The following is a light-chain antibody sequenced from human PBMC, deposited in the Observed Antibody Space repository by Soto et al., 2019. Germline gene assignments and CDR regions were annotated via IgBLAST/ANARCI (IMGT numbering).Light chain of an antibody. J-gene: IGLJ2*01. CDR1: SGHSSDA. V-gene: IGLV4-69*01. CDR3: QTWGTGIVI. Sequence: QPVLTQSPSASASLGASVKLTCTLSSGHSSDAIAWHQQQPEKGPRFLMNLNSDGSHTKGDGIPDRFSGSSSGAERYLTXXSXQSEDEADYYCQTWGTGIVIFGGGTKLTVL. CDR2: LNSDGSH.